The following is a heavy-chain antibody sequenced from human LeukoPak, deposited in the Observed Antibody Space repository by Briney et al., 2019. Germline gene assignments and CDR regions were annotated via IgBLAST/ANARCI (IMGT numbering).Heavy chain of an antibody. V-gene: IGHV1-18*01. D-gene: IGHD3-10*01. J-gene: IGHJ5*02. CDR3: ARDRGRAPFDP. Sequence: ASVKVSCKASGYTFTSYGISWVRQAPGQGLEWMGWISAHNGDTHYAQNLQGRVTMTTDTSTSTAYMELRSLRSDDTAVYYCARDRGRAPFDPWGQGILVTVSS. CDR1: GYTFTSYG. CDR2: ISAHNGDT.